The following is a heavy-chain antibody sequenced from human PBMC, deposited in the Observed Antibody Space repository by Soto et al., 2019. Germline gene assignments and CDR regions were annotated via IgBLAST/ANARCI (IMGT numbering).Heavy chain of an antibody. CDR2: VFSSGST. CDR3: ASFGKWLRFFDY. V-gene: IGHV4-4*08. D-gene: IGHD5-12*01. J-gene: IGHJ4*02. Sequence: PSETLSLTCTVSGGSISSYYWTWVRQSPGKGLEWIGYVFSSGSTYYNPSLKSRVTISVDTSKNQFSLKLSSVTAADTAVYYCASFGKWLRFFDYWGQGTLVTVSS. CDR1: GGSISSYY.